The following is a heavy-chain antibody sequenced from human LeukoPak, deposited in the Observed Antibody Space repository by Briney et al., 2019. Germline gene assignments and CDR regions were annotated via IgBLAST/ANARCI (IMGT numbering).Heavy chain of an antibody. Sequence: GSLGLSRAGLGLTFNHYAFPLVRQAPGKGLGWVALTSYDGTYKYYGSSVRGRFTISRGNSKNTLYLQMNSLRLEDTAVYYCARGVSDYYDSSGYYAFDYWGQGTLAIVSS. CDR3: ARGVSDYYDSSGYYAFDY. D-gene: IGHD3-22*01. CDR2: TSYDGTYK. CDR1: GLTFNHYA. V-gene: IGHV3-30-3*01. J-gene: IGHJ4*02.